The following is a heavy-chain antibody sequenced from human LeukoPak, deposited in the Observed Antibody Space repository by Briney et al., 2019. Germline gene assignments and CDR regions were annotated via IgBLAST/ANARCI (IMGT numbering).Heavy chain of an antibody. CDR1: GGSISSYY. J-gene: IGHJ4*02. CDR2: IYYSGST. CDR3: ARALLKGKIFDY. V-gene: IGHV4-59*01. Sequence: PSETLSLTCTVSGGSISSYYWSWIRQPPGKGLEWIGYIYYSGSTNYNPSLKSRVTISVDTSKNQFSLKLSSVTVADTAVYYCARALLKGKIFDYWGQGTLVTVSS.